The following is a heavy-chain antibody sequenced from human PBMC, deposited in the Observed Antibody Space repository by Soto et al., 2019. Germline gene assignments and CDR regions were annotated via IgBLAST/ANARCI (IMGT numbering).Heavy chain of an antibody. J-gene: IGHJ4*02. CDR1: GFTFRSYV. CDR2: TSYDGSNN. Sequence: QVQLVESGGGVVQPGTSLRLSCVGSGFTFRSYVIHWVRQAPGKGLEWVALTSYDGSNNFYGDSVKGRFTISRHNSRNTVELHMDSLTFEDTAFYYCARWGTTGGLDVWGQGTLVSVSS. V-gene: IGHV3-33*05. D-gene: IGHD3-16*01. CDR3: ARWGTTGGLDV.